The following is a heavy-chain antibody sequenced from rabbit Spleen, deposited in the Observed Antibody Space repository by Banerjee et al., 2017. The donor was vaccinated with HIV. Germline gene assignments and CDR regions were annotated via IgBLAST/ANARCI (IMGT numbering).Heavy chain of an antibody. J-gene: IGHJ3*01. CDR1: GVSLNDKDV. Sequence: EQLEESGGGLVKPEGSLTLTCKASGVSLNDKDVMCWVRQAPGKGLEWIACINIVTGKSVYASWAKGRFTMSRTSSTKVTLQMTSLTAADTATYFCARDLVAVIGWNFGWWGQGTLSPS. CDR3: ARDLVAVIGWNFGW. CDR2: INIVTGKS. V-gene: IGHV1S45*01. D-gene: IGHD4-1*01.